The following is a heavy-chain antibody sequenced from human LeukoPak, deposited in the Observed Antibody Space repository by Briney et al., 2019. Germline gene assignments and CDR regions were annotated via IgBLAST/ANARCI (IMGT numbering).Heavy chain of an antibody. V-gene: IGHV5-51*01. J-gene: IGHJ6*02. D-gene: IGHD2-2*01. Sequence: HGESLKISCKTSGYHFNNYWIAWVRQMPGKGLEWMGIIYPGDSDTTYSPSFQGQVTISADKSISTAYLQWSSLKASDTAMYYCARRDGYCSSTSCYADYYYGMDVWGQGTTVTVSS. CDR3: ARRDGYCSSTSCYADYYYGMDV. CDR1: GYHFNNYW. CDR2: IYPGDSDT.